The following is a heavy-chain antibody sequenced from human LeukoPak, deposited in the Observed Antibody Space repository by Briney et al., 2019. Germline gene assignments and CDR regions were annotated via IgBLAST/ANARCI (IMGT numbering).Heavy chain of an antibody. CDR2: ISSSSSYI. V-gene: IGHV3-21*01. D-gene: IGHD6-6*01. J-gene: IGHJ4*02. CDR1: GFTFSSYS. CDR3: ARDIDSSSSNY. Sequence: GGSLRLSCAASGFTFSSYSMNWVRQAPGQGLEWVSSISSSSSYIYYADSVKGRFTISRDNAKNPLYLQMNSLRAEDTAVYYCARDIDSSSSNYWGQGTLVTVSS.